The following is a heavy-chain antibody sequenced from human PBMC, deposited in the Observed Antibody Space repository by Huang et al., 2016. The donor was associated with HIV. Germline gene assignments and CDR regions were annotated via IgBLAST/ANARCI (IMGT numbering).Heavy chain of an antibody. J-gene: IGHJ6*03. D-gene: IGHD1-1*01. Sequence: QVQLQQLGAGLLKLSETLSLTCAVYGASFSAYYWSLIRQPPGPGLEWIGENKHSGNTNANPSRRVRVTMSVDTSKNQVSLELGAVTAADTAVYYCARERLSTGGHCCYYYHMDVWGKGTTVSVSS. CDR2: NKHSGNT. V-gene: IGHV4-34*01. CDR3: ARERLSTGGHCCYYYHMDV. CDR1: GASFSAYY.